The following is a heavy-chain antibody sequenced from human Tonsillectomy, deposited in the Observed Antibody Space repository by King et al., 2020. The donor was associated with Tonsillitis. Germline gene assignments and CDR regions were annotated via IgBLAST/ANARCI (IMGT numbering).Heavy chain of an antibody. J-gene: IGHJ3*02. D-gene: IGHD2-8*01. Sequence: QLVQSGAEVKKSGASVKVSCRASGYNFMSHGIRWVRQAPGRGLEWMGWVSPYDGNRFYAQKFQGRVSLTTDTSRSTADMELRGLTSDDTAVYYCSRSLNGGRLDALDIWGQGTMVTVHS. CDR3: SRSLNGGRLDALDI. CDR2: VSPYDGNR. V-gene: IGHV1-18*04. CDR1: GYNFMSHG.